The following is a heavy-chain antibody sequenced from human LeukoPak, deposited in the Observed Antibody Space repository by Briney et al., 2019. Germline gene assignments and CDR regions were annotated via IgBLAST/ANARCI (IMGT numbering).Heavy chain of an antibody. V-gene: IGHV3-48*01. J-gene: IGHJ4*02. CDR2: ISSSSSTI. CDR3: ARDAMVRGRKGDY. D-gene: IGHD3-10*01. CDR1: GFTFSSYS. Sequence: GGSLRLSCAASGFTFSSYSMNWVRQAPGKGLEWVSYISSSSSTIYYADSVKGRFTISRDNAKNSLYLQVNSLRAEDTAVYYCARDAMVRGRKGDYWGQGTLVTVSS.